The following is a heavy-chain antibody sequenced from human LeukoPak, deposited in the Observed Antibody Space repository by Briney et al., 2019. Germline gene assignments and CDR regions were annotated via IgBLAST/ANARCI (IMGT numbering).Heavy chain of an antibody. CDR2: IYYSGST. CDR3: AGEVDGYSTSWYDWGARAYYYYYGMDV. CDR1: GGSISSSSYY. V-gene: IGHV4-39*02. J-gene: IGHJ6*02. Sequence: ETLSLTCTVSGGSISSSSYYWGWIRQPPGKGLEWIGSIYYSGSTYYNPSLKSRVTISVDTSKNQFSLKLSSVTAADTAVYYCAGEVDGYSTSWYDWGARAYYYYYGMDVWGQGTTVTVSS. D-gene: IGHD6-13*01.